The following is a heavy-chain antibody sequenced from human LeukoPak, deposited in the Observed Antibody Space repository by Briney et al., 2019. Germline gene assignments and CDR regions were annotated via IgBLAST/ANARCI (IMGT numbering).Heavy chain of an antibody. CDR1: GGSISSSSYY. J-gene: IGHJ4*02. D-gene: IGHD3-10*01. CDR2: IYYSGST. V-gene: IGHV4-39*07. CDR3: ASTKGSGSYYTAFDY. Sequence: PSETLSLTCTVSGGSISSSSYYWGWLRQPPGKGLEWIGSIYYSGSTYYHPTLKRQFTITVDRTKNKFSLKLSSVTAADTAVYYCASTKGSGSYYTAFDYWGQGTLVTVSS.